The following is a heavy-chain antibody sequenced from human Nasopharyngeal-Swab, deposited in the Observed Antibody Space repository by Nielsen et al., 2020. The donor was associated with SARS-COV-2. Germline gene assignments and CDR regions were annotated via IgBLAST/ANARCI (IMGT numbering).Heavy chain of an antibody. Sequence: VRQAPGKGLGWVGRIGDKAHNYATTYAASVKGRFTISRDDSKNTAFLQMDSLKTEDTALYYCTTDYYFDYWGQGTLVTVSS. V-gene: IGHV3-73*01. CDR3: TTDYYFDY. CDR2: IGDKAHNYAT. J-gene: IGHJ4*02.